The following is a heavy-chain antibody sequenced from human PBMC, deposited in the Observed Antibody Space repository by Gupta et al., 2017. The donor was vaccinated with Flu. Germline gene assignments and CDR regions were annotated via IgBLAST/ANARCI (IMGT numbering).Heavy chain of an antibody. CDR3: AKDYYDSSGYHGGMDV. D-gene: IGHD3-22*01. Sequence: QVQLVESGGGVVQPGRSLRLSCAASGFTFRSYGMHWVRQAPGKGLEWVAVISYDGSNKYYADSVKGRFTISRDNSKNTLYLQMNSLRAEDTAVYYCAKDYYDSSGYHGGMDVWGQGTTVTVSS. CDR2: ISYDGSNK. J-gene: IGHJ6*02. CDR1: GFTFRSYG. V-gene: IGHV3-30*18.